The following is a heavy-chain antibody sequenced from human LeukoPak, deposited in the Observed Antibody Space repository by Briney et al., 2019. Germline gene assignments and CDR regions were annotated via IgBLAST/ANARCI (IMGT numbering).Heavy chain of an antibody. D-gene: IGHD5-12*01. CDR2: INPNSGGT. V-gene: IGHV1-2*02. Sequence: VASVRVSCKASGYTFTGYYMHWVRQAPGQGLEWMGWINPNSGGTNYAQKFQGRVTMTRDTSISTAYMELSRLRSDDTAVYYCARVDSGYAEGYFDYWGQGTLVTVSS. J-gene: IGHJ4*02. CDR1: GYTFTGYY. CDR3: ARVDSGYAEGYFDY.